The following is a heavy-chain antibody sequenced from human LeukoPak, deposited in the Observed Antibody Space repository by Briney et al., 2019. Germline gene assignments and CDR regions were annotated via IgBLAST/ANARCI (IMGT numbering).Heavy chain of an antibody. Sequence: ASVKVSCKTSGYTFTIYYMHWVRQAPGHGLEWMGIINPSGGSTSYAQKFQGRVTMTRDTSTSTVYMELSSLRSEDTAVYYCARSHSYYYDSSGYYSDYWGQGTLVTVSS. CDR2: INPSGGST. D-gene: IGHD3-22*01. J-gene: IGHJ4*02. CDR1: GYTFTIYY. CDR3: ARSHSYYYDSSGYYSDY. V-gene: IGHV1-46*01.